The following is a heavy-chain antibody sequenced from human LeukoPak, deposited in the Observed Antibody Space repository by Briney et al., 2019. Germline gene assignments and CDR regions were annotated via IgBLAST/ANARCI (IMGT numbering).Heavy chain of an antibody. CDR3: AAVKFGELFXGYSKEDHYYYMDV. Sequence: ASVSVSCKASGNTFSTFDISWVRQAPGQGLEWMGWISGYNGNTYFAQKFQGRVTMTTDTSARTAYMELRSLTSDDTAIYYCAAVKFGELFXGYSKEDHYYYMDVWGKGTTVTVSS. J-gene: IGHJ6*03. CDR1: GNTFSTFD. D-gene: IGHD3-10*01. V-gene: IGHV1-18*01. CDR2: ISGYNGNT.